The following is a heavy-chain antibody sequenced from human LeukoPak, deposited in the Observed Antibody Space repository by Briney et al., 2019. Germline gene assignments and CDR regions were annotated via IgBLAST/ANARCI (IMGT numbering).Heavy chain of an antibody. Sequence: ASVNVSCKASGYTFTSYDINWVRQATGQGLEWMGWMNPNSGNTGYAQKFQGRATITRNTSISTAYMELSSLRSEDTAVYYCARAAYGDYAFDYSGQGTLVTVSS. CDR1: GYTFTSYD. V-gene: IGHV1-8*03. CDR3: ARAAYGDYAFDY. J-gene: IGHJ4*02. CDR2: MNPNSGNT. D-gene: IGHD4-17*01.